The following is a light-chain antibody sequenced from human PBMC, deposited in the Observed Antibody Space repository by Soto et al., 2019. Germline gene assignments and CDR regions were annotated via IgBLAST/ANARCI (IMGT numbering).Light chain of an antibody. J-gene: IGKJ1*01. Sequence: DIQMTQSPSTLSASVGDRVTITCGASQSISTWLAWYQQKPGKAPKLLIYDASSLESGVPSRFSGSGSGTQFTLTISNLRPDDFATYYCQQYNTYSWTFGQGTKVEVK. V-gene: IGKV1-5*01. CDR1: QSISTW. CDR2: DAS. CDR3: QQYNTYSWT.